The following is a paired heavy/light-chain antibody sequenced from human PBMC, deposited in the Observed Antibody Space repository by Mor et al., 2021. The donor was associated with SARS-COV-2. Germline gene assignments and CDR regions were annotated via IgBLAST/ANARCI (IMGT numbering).Light chain of an antibody. CDR3: QHSFITPWT. J-gene: IGKJ1*01. Sequence: DIQMTQSPSSLSASIGDRVTITCRASQSISKYLNWYQQKAGKAPNLLIYAASSLQSGVPSRFTGSGSGTDFTLTISSLQPEDFATYYCQHSFITPWTFGQGTKVEIK. CDR1: QSISKY. V-gene: IGKV1-39*01. CDR2: AAS.
Heavy chain of an antibody. V-gene: IGHV3-11*01. CDR3: ARLSRGGSLGDYFDY. J-gene: IGHJ4*02. CDR2: ISSRDNTI. Sequence: QVQLVESGGGLVKPGGSLRLSCAASGFTFSNYYMSWIRQAPGKGLEWVSYISSRDNTIYLADSLKGRFTISRDNAENSLYLQMNSLRVEDTAVYYCARLSRGGSLGDYFDYWGQGTLVTVSS. D-gene: IGHD1-26*01. CDR1: GFTFSNYY.